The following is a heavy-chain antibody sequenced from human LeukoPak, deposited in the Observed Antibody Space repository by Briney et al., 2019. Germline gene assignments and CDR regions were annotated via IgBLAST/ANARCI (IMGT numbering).Heavy chain of an antibody. CDR3: AKDLLRDALRYCSSTSCYLVAFDI. CDR2: ISGSGGST. V-gene: IGHV3-23*01. D-gene: IGHD2-2*01. Sequence: PGGSLRLSCAASGFTFSSYAMSWVRQAPGKGLEWVSAISGSGGSTYYAGSVRGRFTISRDNSKNTLYLQMNSLRAEDTAVYYCAKDLLRDALRYCSSTSCYLVAFDIWGQGTMVTVSS. CDR1: GFTFSSYA. J-gene: IGHJ3*02.